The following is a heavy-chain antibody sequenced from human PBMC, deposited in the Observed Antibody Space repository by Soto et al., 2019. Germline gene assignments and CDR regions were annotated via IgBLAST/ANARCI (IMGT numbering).Heavy chain of an antibody. CDR1: GYTFTSYY. V-gene: IGHV1-46*01. CDR2: INPSGGST. D-gene: IGHD3-10*01. Sequence: QVQLVQSGAEVKKPGASVKVSCKASGYTFTSYYMHWVRQAPGQGLEWMGIINPSGGSTSYAQKFQGRVTMTRDTSTSTVYMELSSLRSEDTAVYYCASSRDWFGGGYYGMDVWGQGTTVTVSS. CDR3: ASSRDWFGGGYYGMDV. J-gene: IGHJ6*02.